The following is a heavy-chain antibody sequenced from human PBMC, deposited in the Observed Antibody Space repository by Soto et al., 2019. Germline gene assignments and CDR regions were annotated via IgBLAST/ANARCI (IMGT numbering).Heavy chain of an antibody. D-gene: IGHD6-13*01. CDR1: GFTFTSSA. J-gene: IGHJ6*02. V-gene: IGHV1-58*01. CDR2: IVVGSGNT. Sequence: GASVKVSCKASGFTFTSSAVQWVRQARGQRLEWIGWIVVGSGNTNYAQKFQERVTITRDMSTSTAYMELSSLRSEDTAVYYCAAPTAAAGKGPLGFYYYGMDVWGQGTTVTVSS. CDR3: AAPTAAAGKGPLGFYYYGMDV.